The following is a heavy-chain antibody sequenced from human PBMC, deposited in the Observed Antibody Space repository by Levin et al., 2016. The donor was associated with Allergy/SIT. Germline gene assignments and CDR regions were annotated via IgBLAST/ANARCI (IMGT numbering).Heavy chain of an antibody. CDR1: GFTISSYW. D-gene: IGHD1-26*01. V-gene: IGHV3-7*03. Sequence: GGSLRLSCAASGFTISSYWMNWVRQAPGKGLEWVANIKEDGNEIYYVDSVKGRFTISRDNAKKSLYLQMNSLRAEDTAVYYCAKFTYSGSYLGALRRPNYFDYWGQGTLVTVSS. CDR2: IKEDGNEI. CDR3: AKFTYSGSYLGALRRPNYFDY. J-gene: IGHJ4*02.